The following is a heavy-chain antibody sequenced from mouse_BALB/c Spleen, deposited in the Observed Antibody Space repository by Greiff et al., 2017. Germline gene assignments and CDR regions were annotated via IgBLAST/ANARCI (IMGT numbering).Heavy chain of an antibody. J-gene: IGHJ4*01. CDR3: ASRTGTRAMDY. V-gene: IGHV5-9-4*01. CDR1: GFTFSSYA. D-gene: IGHD4-1*01. Sequence: EVQGVESGGGLVKPGGSLKLSCAASGFTFSSYAMSWVRQSPEKRLEWVAEISSGGSYTYYPDTVTGRFTISRDNAKNTLYLEMSSLRSEDTAMYYCASRTGTRAMDYWGQGTSVTVSS. CDR2: ISSGGSYT.